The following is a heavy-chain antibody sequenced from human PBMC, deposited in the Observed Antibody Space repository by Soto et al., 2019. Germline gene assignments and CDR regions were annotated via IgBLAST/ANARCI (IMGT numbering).Heavy chain of an antibody. CDR1: GGSVSSGSSY. CDR3: ARRDTIFGVATTYYYYGMDV. D-gene: IGHD3-3*01. CDR2: IYYSGSP. V-gene: IGHV4-61*01. Sequence: PSETLSLTCTVSGGSVSSGSSYWSWIRQPPGKGLEWIGYIYYSGSPNYNPSLKSRVTISVDTSKNQFSLKLSAVTAADTAVYYRARRDTIFGVATTYYYYGMDVWGQGTTVTVSS. J-gene: IGHJ6*01.